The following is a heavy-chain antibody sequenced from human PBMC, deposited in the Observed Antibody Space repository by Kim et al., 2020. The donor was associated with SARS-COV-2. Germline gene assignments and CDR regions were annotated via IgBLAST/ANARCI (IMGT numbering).Heavy chain of an antibody. J-gene: IGHJ4*02. Sequence: GGSLRLSCAASGFTFSSYGMHWVRQAPGKGLEWVAVISYDGSNKYYADSVKGRFTISRDNSKNTLYLQMNSLRAEDTAVYYCAKDRPLYSSGWFNPPAYWGPGTLVTVSS. CDR1: GFTFSSYG. V-gene: IGHV3-30*18. CDR3: AKDRPLYSSGWFNPPAY. CDR2: ISYDGSNK. D-gene: IGHD6-19*01.